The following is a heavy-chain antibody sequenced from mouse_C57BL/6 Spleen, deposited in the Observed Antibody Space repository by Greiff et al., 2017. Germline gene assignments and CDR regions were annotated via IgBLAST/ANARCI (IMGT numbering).Heavy chain of an antibody. CDR3: ARAPGYGSSYGYFDV. J-gene: IGHJ1*03. V-gene: IGHV1-52*01. Sequence: QVQLKQPGAELVRPGSSVKLSCKASGYTFTSYWMHWVKQRPIQGLEWIGNIDPSDSETHYNQKFKDKATLTVDKSSSTAYMQLSSLTSEDSAVYYCARAPGYGSSYGYFDVWGTGTTVTVSS. D-gene: IGHD1-1*01. CDR1: GYTFTSYW. CDR2: IDPSDSET.